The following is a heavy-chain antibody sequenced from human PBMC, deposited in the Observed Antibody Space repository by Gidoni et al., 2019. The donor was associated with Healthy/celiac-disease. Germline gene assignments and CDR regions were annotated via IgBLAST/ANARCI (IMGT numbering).Heavy chain of an antibody. J-gene: IGHJ4*02. CDR3: AKERGVDGYNYVYDY. CDR1: GFTFRSYA. CDR2: SSGSGGST. V-gene: IGHV3-23*01. D-gene: IGHD5-12*01. Sequence: EGQLLESGGGLVQPGGPLGVPRAASGFTFRSYAMSWVRQAPGKGLEWVSASSGSGGSTYYADSVKGRFTISRDKSKNTLYLQMNSLRSEDTAVYYCAKERGVDGYNYVYDYWGQGTLVTVSS.